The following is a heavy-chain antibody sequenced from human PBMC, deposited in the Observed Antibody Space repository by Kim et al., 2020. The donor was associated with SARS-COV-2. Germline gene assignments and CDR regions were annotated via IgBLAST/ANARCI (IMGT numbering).Heavy chain of an antibody. CDR2: TI. Sequence: TIYYADSVKGRFTISRDNAKNSLYLQMNSLRDEDTAVYYCARDSMTTLDYWGQGTLVTVSS. V-gene: IGHV3-48*02. D-gene: IGHD4-17*01. CDR3: ARDSMTTLDY. J-gene: IGHJ4*02.